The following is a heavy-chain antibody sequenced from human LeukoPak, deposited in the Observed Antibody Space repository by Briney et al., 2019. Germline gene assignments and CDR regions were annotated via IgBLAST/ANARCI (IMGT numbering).Heavy chain of an antibody. J-gene: IGHJ4*02. CDR1: GFNFNHYW. Sequence: GGSLRLSCAASGFNFNHYWMSWVRQIPGTGLQWVAKIHPDGTETHYADSVKGRFTFSRDNAKNSMYLQMNSLTADDTAVYYCVRERAGFDYWGQGTLVTVSS. V-gene: IGHV3-7*01. CDR3: VRERAGFDY. CDR2: IHPDGTET.